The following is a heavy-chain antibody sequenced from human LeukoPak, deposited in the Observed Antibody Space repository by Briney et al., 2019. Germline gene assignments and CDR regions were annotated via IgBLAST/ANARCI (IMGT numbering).Heavy chain of an antibody. Sequence: PSQTLSLTCAISGDSVSSNSAAWNWLRQSPSRGLEWLGRTYYRSKWYNDYAVSVKSRITINPDTSKNQFSLQLNSVTPEDTAVYYCAREVNYYDSSGYYWYFDLWGRGTLVTVSS. CDR2: TYYRSKWYN. CDR3: AREVNYYDSSGYYWYFDL. CDR1: GDSVSSNSAA. J-gene: IGHJ2*01. D-gene: IGHD3-22*01. V-gene: IGHV6-1*01.